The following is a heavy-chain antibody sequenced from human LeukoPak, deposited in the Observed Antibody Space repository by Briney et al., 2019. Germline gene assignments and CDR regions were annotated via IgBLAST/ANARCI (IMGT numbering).Heavy chain of an antibody. CDR2: ISWNSGSI. CDR3: AKDMWAGYYDSSGYRPRSFDY. V-gene: IGHV3-9*01. D-gene: IGHD3-22*01. Sequence: GGSLRLSCAASGFTFDDYAMHWVRQAPGKGLEWVSDISWNSGSIGYADSVKGRFTISRDNAKNSLYLQMNSLRAEDTALYYCAKDMWAGYYDSSGYRPRSFDYWGQGTLVTVSS. J-gene: IGHJ4*02. CDR1: GFTFDDYA.